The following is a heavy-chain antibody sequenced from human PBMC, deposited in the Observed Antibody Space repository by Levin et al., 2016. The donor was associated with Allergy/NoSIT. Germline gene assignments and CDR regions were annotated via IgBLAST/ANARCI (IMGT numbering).Heavy chain of an antibody. D-gene: IGHD6-19*01. CDR2: INPSGGST. CDR3: ARQYSSGWSYDY. Sequence: WVRQAPGQGLEWMGIINPSGGSTSYAQKFQGRVTMTRDTSASTAYMELSSLRSEDTAVYYCARQYSSGWSYDYWGQGTLVTVSS. V-gene: IGHV1-46*01. J-gene: IGHJ4*02.